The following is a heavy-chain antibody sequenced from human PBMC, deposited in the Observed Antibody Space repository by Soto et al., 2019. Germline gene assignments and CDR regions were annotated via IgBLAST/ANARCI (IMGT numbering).Heavy chain of an antibody. CDR2: ISGSGGGT. V-gene: IGHV3-23*01. D-gene: IGHD1-1*01. CDR3: AKFGMATTKRSPPYYICY. CDR1: GFTFSSYA. J-gene: IGHJ4*02. Sequence: GGSLRLSCAASGFTFSSYAMSWVRQAPGKGLEWVSSISGSGGGTYYADSVKGRFTFSRDNSKNTLYLQMNSLRAEDTAVYYCAKFGMATTKRSPPYYICYWGPGALVTVSS.